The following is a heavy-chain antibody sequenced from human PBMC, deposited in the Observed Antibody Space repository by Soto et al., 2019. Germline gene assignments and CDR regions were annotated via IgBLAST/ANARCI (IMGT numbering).Heavy chain of an antibody. J-gene: IGHJ5*02. V-gene: IGHV4-39*01. Sequence: QLQLQESGPGLVKPSETLSLACTVSGGSISGSSYYWGWIRQPPGKGLEWIGSIWHTGRSYSLPSLKSRVTIFVDTSKHQLSLKLSSVTAADTAVYYCATLKYNIDSSGYPSRWFDPWGQGTLVTVSS. CDR1: GGSISGSSYY. CDR3: ATLKYNIDSSGYPSRWFDP. D-gene: IGHD3-22*01. CDR2: IWHTGRS.